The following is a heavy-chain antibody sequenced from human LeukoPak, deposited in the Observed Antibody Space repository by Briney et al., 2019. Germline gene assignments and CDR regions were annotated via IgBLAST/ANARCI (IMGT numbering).Heavy chain of an antibody. CDR2: IYPGDSDT. CDR1: GYSFTSYW. CDR3: ARHKSFRGAFDI. V-gene: IGHV5-51*01. Sequence: GESLKISCKGSGYSFTSYWIGWVRQMPGKGLEWMGIIYPGDSDTRYSPSFQGQVTISADKSISTAYPQWSSLEASDTAIYYCARHKSFRGAFDIWGQGTMVTVSS. J-gene: IGHJ3*02.